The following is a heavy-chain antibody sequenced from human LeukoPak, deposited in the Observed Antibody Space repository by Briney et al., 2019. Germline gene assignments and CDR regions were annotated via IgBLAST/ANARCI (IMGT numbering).Heavy chain of an antibody. CDR3: AKERIAAPPSPYYFDY. D-gene: IGHD6-6*01. J-gene: IGHJ4*02. CDR1: GFTFSSYG. V-gene: IGHV3-30*18. Sequence: GGSLRLSCAASGFTFSSYGMHWVRQAPGKGLEWVAVISNDGSNKYYADSVKGRFTISRDNSKNTLYLQMNSLRAEDTAVYYCAKERIAAPPSPYYFDYWGQGTLVTVSS. CDR2: ISNDGSNK.